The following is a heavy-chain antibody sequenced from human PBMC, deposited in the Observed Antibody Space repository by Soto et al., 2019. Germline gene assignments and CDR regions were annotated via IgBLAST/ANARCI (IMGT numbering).Heavy chain of an antibody. D-gene: IGHD6-6*01. CDR2: IYYSGST. V-gene: IGHV4-59*08. CDR1: GGSISSYY. J-gene: IGHJ5*02. Sequence: SGTLSLTCTVSGGSISSYYWSWIRQPPGKGLEWIGYIYYSGSTSYNPSLKSRVTISVDTSKNQFSLKPSSVTAADTAVYYCATSLIAARLRFVPWGQGTLVTVSS. CDR3: ATSLIAARLRFVP.